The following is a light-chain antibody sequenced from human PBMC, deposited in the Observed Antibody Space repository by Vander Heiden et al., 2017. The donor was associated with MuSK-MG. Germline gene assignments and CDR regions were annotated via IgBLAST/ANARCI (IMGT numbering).Light chain of an antibody. Sequence: EIVMKQSPATLSVSPGERATLSCRASQSVSSNLAWYQQKPGQAPRLLIYGASTRATGIPARFSGSGSGTEFTLTISSLQSEDFAVYYCQQYNNGPPITFGQGTRLEIK. CDR2: GAS. J-gene: IGKJ5*01. CDR3: QQYNNGPPIT. CDR1: QSVSSN. V-gene: IGKV3-15*01.